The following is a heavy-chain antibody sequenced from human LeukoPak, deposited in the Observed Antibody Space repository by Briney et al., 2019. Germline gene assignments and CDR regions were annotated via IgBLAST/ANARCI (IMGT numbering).Heavy chain of an antibody. J-gene: IGHJ6*04. Sequence: GGSLRLSCAASGFTFSDYYMSWTRQAPGKGLEWVSYISSSSSYTNYADSVKGRFTISRDNAKNSLYLQMSSLRAEDTAVYYCARRIAVAGLGVYYGMDVWGKGTTVTVSS. D-gene: IGHD6-19*01. CDR3: ARRIAVAGLGVYYGMDV. CDR1: GFTFSDYY. CDR2: ISSSSSYT. V-gene: IGHV3-11*06.